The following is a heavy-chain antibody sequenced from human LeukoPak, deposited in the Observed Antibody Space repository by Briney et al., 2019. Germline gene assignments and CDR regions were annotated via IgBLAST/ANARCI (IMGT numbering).Heavy chain of an antibody. CDR3: ARLNPHPVGDDSSGYPDY. CDR1: GYSFYNYW. Sequence: GESLKISCKGSGYSFYNYWIGWVRQMPGKGLEWMGIIYPADSDTKYSPSFRGQVTISADKSISTAYVQWSSLKASDTAMYYCARLNPHPVGDDSSGYPDYWGQGTLVTVSS. J-gene: IGHJ4*02. CDR2: IYPADSDT. D-gene: IGHD3-22*01. V-gene: IGHV5-51*01.